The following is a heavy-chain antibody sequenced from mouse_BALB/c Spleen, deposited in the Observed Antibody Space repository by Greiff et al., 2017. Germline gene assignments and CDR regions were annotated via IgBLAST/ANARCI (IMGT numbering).Heavy chain of an antibody. CDR1: GFSLTSYG. CDR2: IWAGGST. Sequence: VQRVESGPGLVAPSQSLSITCTVSGFSLTSYGVHWVRQPPGKGLEWLGVIWAGGSTNYNSALMSRLSISKDNSKSQVFLKMNSLQTDDTAMYYCARDQDYGNYVDAMDYWGQGTSVTVSS. V-gene: IGHV2-9*02. CDR3: ARDQDYGNYVDAMDY. D-gene: IGHD2-1*01. J-gene: IGHJ4*01.